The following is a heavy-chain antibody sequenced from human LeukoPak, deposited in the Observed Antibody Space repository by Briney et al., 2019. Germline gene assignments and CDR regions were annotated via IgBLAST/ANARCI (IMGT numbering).Heavy chain of an antibody. V-gene: IGHV4-34*01. CDR1: GGSFSGYY. J-gene: IGHJ4*02. D-gene: IGHD6-19*01. Sequence: PSETLSLTCAVYGGSFSGYYWSWIRQPPGKGLEWIGEINHSGSTNYNPSLKSRVTISVDTSKNQFSLKLSSVTAADTAVYYCARENHHTAVAGLDYWGQGTLVTVSS. CDR3: ARENHHTAVAGLDY. CDR2: INHSGST.